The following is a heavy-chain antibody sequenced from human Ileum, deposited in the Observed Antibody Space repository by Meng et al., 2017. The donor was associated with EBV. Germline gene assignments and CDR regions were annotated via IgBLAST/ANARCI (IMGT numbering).Heavy chain of an antibody. V-gene: IGHV4-30-2*01. CDR1: GGSISSGGHS. D-gene: IGHD4-23*01. CDR2: IQHSGST. CDR3: ARAHPVVYFFDY. J-gene: IGHJ4*02. Sequence: LQLQESRSGLVKPSQTLSLTCAVSGGSISSGGHSWSWIRQPPGKGLEWIGDIQHSGSTYYNPSLKSRVTISVDRSRNQFSLKLSSVTAADTAVYYCARAHPVVYFFDYWGQGTLVTVSS.